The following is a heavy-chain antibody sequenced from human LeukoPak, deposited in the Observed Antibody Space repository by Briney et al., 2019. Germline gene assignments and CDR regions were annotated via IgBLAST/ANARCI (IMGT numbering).Heavy chain of an antibody. V-gene: IGHV3-21*01. J-gene: IGHJ4*02. CDR1: GFTFSSYS. D-gene: IGHD6-13*01. Sequence: PGGSLRLSCAASGFTFSSYSMNWVRQAPGKGLEWVSSISSSSSYIYYADSVKGRFTTSRDNAKNSLYLQMNSLRAEDTAVYYCARAGSSSWSYFDYWGQGTLVTVSS. CDR2: ISSSSSYI. CDR3: ARAGSSSWSYFDY.